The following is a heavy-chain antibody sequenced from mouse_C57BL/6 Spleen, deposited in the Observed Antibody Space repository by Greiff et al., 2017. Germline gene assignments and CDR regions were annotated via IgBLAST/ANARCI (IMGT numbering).Heavy chain of an antibody. CDR1: GYTFTDYE. D-gene: IGHD3-1*01. V-gene: IGHV1-15*01. CDR2: IDPETGGT. Sequence: QVQLQQSGAELVRPGASVTLSCKASGYTFTDYEMHWVKQTPVHGLEWIGAIDPETGGTAYNQKFKGKAILTADKSSSTAYMELRSLTSEDSAVYYCTRKGYPWFAYWGQGTLVTVSA. J-gene: IGHJ3*01. CDR3: TRKGYPWFAY.